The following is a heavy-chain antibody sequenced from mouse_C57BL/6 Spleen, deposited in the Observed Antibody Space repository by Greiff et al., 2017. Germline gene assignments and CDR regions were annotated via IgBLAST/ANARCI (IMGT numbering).Heavy chain of an antibody. D-gene: IGHD1-1*01. CDR1: GFTFSDYG. CDR3: ARLYYGSPYWYFDV. V-gene: IGHV5-17*01. J-gene: IGHJ1*03. Sequence: EVHLVESGGGLVKPGGSLKLSCAASGFTFSDYGMHWVRQAPEKGLEWVAYISSGSSTIYYADTVKGRFTISRDNAKNTLFLQMTSLRSEDTAMYYCARLYYGSPYWYFDVWGTGTTVTVSS. CDR2: ISSGSSTI.